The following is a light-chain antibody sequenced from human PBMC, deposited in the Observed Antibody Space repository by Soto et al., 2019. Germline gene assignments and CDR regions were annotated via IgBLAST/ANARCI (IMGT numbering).Light chain of an antibody. CDR1: TSNIESHS. J-gene: IGLJ7*01. CDR2: TNN. V-gene: IGLV1-44*01. CDR3: AAWDDSLSGPV. Sequence: QSVLTQPPSASGTPGQRIIISCSGSTSNIESHSVNWYQQVPGTAPKLLIITNNQRPSGVPDRFSGSKSGATASLAISGLQSEDEATYYCAAWDDSLSGPVFGGGTQLTVL.